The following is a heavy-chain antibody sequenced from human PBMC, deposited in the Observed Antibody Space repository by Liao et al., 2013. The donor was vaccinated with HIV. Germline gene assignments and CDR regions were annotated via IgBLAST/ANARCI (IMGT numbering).Heavy chain of an antibody. D-gene: IGHD6-13*01. V-gene: IGHV4-34*01. CDR2: INHSGST. Sequence: QVQLQQWGAGLLKPSETLSLTCAVYGGSFSGYYWSWIRQPPGKGLEWIGEINHSGSTNYNPSLKSRVTISVDTSKNQFSLWLSSVTAADTAVYYCARGLRISSSWGDWFDPWGQGTQVTVSS. CDR3: ARGLRISSSWGDWFDP. CDR1: GGSFSGYY. J-gene: IGHJ5*02.